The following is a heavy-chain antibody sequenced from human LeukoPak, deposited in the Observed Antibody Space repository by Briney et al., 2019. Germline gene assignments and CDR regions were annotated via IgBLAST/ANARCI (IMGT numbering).Heavy chain of an antibody. D-gene: IGHD6-19*01. V-gene: IGHV3-30*04. CDR3: ARGAVAGL. CDR1: GLTFSSYA. J-gene: IGHJ4*02. Sequence: TGGSLRLSCAASGLTFSSYAMHWVRQAPGKGLEWVAVISYDGSNKYYADSVKGRFTISRDNSKNTLYLQMNSLRAEDTAVYYCARGAVAGLWGQGTLVTVSS. CDR2: ISYDGSNK.